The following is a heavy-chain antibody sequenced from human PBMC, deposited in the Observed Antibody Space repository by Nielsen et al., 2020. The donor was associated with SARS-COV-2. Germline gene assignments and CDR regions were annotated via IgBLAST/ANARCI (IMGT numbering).Heavy chain of an antibody. CDR2: IYYSGST. CDR3: ARGNSITIFGVVSRWFDP. J-gene: IGHJ5*02. CDR1: GGSISSYY. Sequence: SETLSLTCTVSGGSISSYYWSWIRQPPGKGLEWIGYIYYSGSTYYNPSLKSRVTISVDTSKNQFSLKLSSVTAADTAVYYCARGNSITIFGVVSRWFDPWGQGTLVTVSS. V-gene: IGHV4-59*12. D-gene: IGHD3-3*01.